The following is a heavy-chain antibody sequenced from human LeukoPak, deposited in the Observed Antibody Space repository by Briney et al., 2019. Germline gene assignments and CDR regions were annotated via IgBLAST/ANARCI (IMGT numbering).Heavy chain of an antibody. CDR1: GFTFSSYW. J-gene: IGHJ4*02. V-gene: IGHV3-7*01. Sequence: PGGSLRLSCAASGFTFSSYWMSWVRQAPGKGLEWAANIKQDGSEKYYVDSVKGRFTISRDNAKNSLYLQMNSLRAEDTAVYYCARYSTGLNRFLEWLFFDYWGQGTLVTVSS. CDR3: ARYSTGLNRFLEWLFFDY. CDR2: IKQDGSEK. D-gene: IGHD3-3*01.